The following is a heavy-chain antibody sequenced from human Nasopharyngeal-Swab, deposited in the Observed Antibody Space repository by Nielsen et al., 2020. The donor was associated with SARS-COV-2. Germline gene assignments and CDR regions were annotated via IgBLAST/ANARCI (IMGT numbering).Heavy chain of an antibody. CDR2: ISYDGSNK. V-gene: IGHV3-30*18. J-gene: IGHJ4*02. CDR3: AKFPLSRYSSAVY. Sequence: GGSLRPSCAASGFTFSSYGMHWVRQAPGKGLEWVAVISYDGSNKYYADSVKGRFTISRDNSKNTLYLQMNSLRAEDTAVYYCAKFPLSRYSSAVYWGQGTLVTVSS. CDR1: GFTFSSYG. D-gene: IGHD6-19*01.